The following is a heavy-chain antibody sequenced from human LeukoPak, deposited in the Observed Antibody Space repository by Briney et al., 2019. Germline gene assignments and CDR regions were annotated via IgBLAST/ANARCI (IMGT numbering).Heavy chain of an antibody. D-gene: IGHD5-12*01. V-gene: IGHV1-2*06. CDR2: INPNSGGR. CDR3: ATGYSGYDLKFDP. CDR1: GYTFNGHY. J-gene: IGHJ5*02. Sequence: ASVKVSCKASGYTFNGHYIHWVRQSPGQGLEWMGRINPNSGGRGFSQKFQGRVTLTTDTSVNTAYLELSNLRSDDTAVYYCATGYSGYDLKFDPWGQGTLFTVSS.